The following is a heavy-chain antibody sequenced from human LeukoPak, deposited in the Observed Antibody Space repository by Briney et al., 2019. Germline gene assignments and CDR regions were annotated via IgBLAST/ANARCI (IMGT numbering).Heavy chain of an antibody. CDR1: GYTLTELS. Sequence: ASVKVSCKVSGYTLTELSMHWVRRAPGQGLEWMGWISPYNGNTRYAQKFQGRVAMTTDTSPTTAYMELRGLRFNDTAVYYCARAGSGSGWYFDYWGQGTLVTVSS. V-gene: IGHV1-18*01. D-gene: IGHD6-19*01. J-gene: IGHJ4*02. CDR2: ISPYNGNT. CDR3: ARAGSGSGWYFDY.